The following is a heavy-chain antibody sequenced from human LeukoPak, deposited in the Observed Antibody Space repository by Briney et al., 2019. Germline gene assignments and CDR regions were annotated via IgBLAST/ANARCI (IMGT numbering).Heavy chain of an antibody. V-gene: IGHV3-21*01. J-gene: IGHJ4*02. CDR2: ISSSSSYM. D-gene: IGHD3-10*01. CDR1: GFTFSSYN. Sequence: GGSLRLSCAASGFTFSSYNMNWVRQAPGKGLKWVSSISSSSSYMYYADSVKGRFTISRDNAKNSLYLQMNSLRAEDTAVYYCARDPSGGDYWGQGTLVTVSS. CDR3: ARDPSGGDY.